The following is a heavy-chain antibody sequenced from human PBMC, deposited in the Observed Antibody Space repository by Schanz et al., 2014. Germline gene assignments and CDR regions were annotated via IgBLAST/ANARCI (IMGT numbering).Heavy chain of an antibody. CDR2: IDPNSGGT. CDR3: ARTASHDVWRGYIPHYAFDL. CDR1: GNTLSAYY. Sequence: QVLLVQSGAEVKKPGASVKVSCKASGNTLSAYYIHWIRQAPGQGLEWMGWIDPNSGGTNYAQKFQGRVTMTSDTSITTVYMEVNSLTSDDTAVFYCARTASHDVWRGYIPHYAFDLWGQGTVVIVSS. D-gene: IGHD3-3*01. J-gene: IGHJ3*01. V-gene: IGHV1-2*02.